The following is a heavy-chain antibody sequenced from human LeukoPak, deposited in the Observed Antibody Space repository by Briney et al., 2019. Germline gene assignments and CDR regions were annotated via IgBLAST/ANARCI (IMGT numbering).Heavy chain of an antibody. CDR3: ARPHGGELSPTDY. J-gene: IGHJ4*02. CDR1: RYTFTDYY. Sequence: ASVKVSCKASRYTFTDYYLHWVRQAPGQGLEWMGWINPNSGGTNYAQNFQGRVTMTRDTSISTAYMELSRLRSDDTAVYYCARPHGGELSPTDYWGQGTLVTVSS. D-gene: IGHD3-16*02. CDR2: INPNSGGT. V-gene: IGHV1-2*02.